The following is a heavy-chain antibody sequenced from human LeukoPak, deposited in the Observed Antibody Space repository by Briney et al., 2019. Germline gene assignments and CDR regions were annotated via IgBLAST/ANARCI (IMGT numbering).Heavy chain of an antibody. CDR2: IIPILGIA. CDR1: GGTFSSYA. V-gene: IGHV1-69*10. D-gene: IGHD2-21*02. J-gene: IGHJ5*02. Sequence: SVKVSCKASGGTFSSYAISWVRQAPGQGLEWMGGIIPILGIANYAQKFQGRVTITADKSTAYMELSSLRSEDTAVYYCARGAFKTCGGDCPRWGNWFDPWGQGTLVTVSS. CDR3: ARGAFKTCGGDCPRWGNWFDP.